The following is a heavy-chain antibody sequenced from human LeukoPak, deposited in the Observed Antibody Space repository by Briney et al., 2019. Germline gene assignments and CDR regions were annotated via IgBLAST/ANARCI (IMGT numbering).Heavy chain of an antibody. Sequence: ASVKVSCKASGYTFTSYGISWVRQAPGQGLEWMGWISAYNGNTNYAQKLQGRVTMTTDTSTSTAYMELRSLRSDDTAVYYCARAGPTFVVVEAFDIWGQGTMVTVSS. D-gene: IGHD2-2*01. J-gene: IGHJ3*02. CDR3: ARAGPTFVVVEAFDI. CDR2: ISAYNGNT. CDR1: GYTFTSYG. V-gene: IGHV1-18*01.